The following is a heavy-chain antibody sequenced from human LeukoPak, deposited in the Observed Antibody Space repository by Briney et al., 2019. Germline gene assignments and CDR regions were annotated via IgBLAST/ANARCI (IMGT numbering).Heavy chain of an antibody. V-gene: IGHV3-30*18. CDR3: AKRRGYSYGCDY. CDR1: GFTFSSYG. D-gene: IGHD5-18*01. CDR2: ISYDGSNK. Sequence: GGSLRLSCAASGFTFSSYGMRWVRQAPGKGLEWVAVISYDGSNKYYADSVKGRFTISRDNSENTLYLQMNSLRAEDTAVYYCAKRRGYSYGCDYWGQGTLVTVSS. J-gene: IGHJ4*02.